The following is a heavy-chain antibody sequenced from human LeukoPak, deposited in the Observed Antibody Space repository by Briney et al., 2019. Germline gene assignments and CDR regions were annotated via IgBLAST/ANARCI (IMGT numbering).Heavy chain of an antibody. CDR2: INPNSGGT. V-gene: IGHV1-2*02. Sequence: ASVKVSCKASGYTFTGHYMHWVRQAPGQGLEWMGWINPNSGGTTYAQKFQGRVTMTRDTSTSTVYMELSSLRSEDTAVYYCARDVHMTTMTTGPLNYWGQGTLVTVSS. J-gene: IGHJ4*02. CDR3: ARDVHMTTMTTGPLNY. D-gene: IGHD4-17*01. CDR1: GYTFTGHY.